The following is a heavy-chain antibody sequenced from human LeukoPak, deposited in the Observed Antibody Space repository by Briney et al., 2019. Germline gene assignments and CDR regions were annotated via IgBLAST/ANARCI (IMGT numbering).Heavy chain of an antibody. V-gene: IGHV3-48*01. Sequence: GGSLRLSCAASGFTFSSYWMSWVRQAPGKGLEWVSYISGSSTTIFYTDSVKGRFTISRDNAKNSLLLQMNSLRAEDTAIYYCTREDEGATDETFDYWGQGTLVTVSS. CDR3: TREDEGATDETFDY. D-gene: IGHD1-26*01. CDR2: ISGSSTTI. J-gene: IGHJ4*02. CDR1: GFTFSSYW.